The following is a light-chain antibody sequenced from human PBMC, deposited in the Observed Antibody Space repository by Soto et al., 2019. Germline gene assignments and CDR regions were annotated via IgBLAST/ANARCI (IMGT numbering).Light chain of an antibody. CDR1: SSDVGGYDY. J-gene: IGLJ1*01. V-gene: IGLV2-14*01. CDR3: SSHTSGSTRV. Sequence: QSALTQPASVSGSPGQSIAISCTGTSSDVGGYDYVSWYQQHPDKAPKLMIYEVTKRPSGVSNRFSGSKSGNTASLTISGLQPEDEADYYSSSHTSGSTRVFGSGTKV. CDR2: EVT.